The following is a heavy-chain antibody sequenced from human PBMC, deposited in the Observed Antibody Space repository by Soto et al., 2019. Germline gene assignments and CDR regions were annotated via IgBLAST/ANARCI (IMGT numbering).Heavy chain of an antibody. D-gene: IGHD3-3*01. V-gene: IGHV1-18*01. J-gene: IGHJ3*02. CDR2: ISGYNGNT. CDR1: GYTLASYV. CDR3: ATYPVPYYDFWSGDAFDI. Sequence: ASVKVSCKASGYTLASYVLTRVRQAPGQGLEWMGWISGYNGNTKYAQKLQGRVTMTTDTSTSTAYMELRSLRSDDTAVYYCATYPVPYYDFWSGDAFDIWGQGTMVTVSS.